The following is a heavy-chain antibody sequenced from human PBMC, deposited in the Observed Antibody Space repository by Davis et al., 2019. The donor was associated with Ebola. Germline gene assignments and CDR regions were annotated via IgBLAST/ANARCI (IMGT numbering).Heavy chain of an antibody. V-gene: IGHV1-18*01. CDR1: GYTFTSYG. CDR3: AREGITMIFNWFDP. CDR2: ISAYNGNT. D-gene: IGHD3-22*01. Sequence: ASVKVSCKASGYTFTSYGISWVRQAPGQGLEWMGWISAYNGNTNYAQKLQGRVTMSTDTSTSTAYMELRSLRSDDTAVYYCAREGITMIFNWFDPWGQGTLVTVSS. J-gene: IGHJ5*02.